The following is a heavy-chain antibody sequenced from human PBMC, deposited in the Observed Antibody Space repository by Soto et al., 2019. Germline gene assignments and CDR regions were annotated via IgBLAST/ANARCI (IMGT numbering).Heavy chain of an antibody. D-gene: IGHD3-22*01. J-gene: IGHJ4*02. CDR2: IIPIFGTA. CDR1: GGTFSSYA. V-gene: IGHV1-69*13. CDR3: ARDPGYYDSSGYTPLDY. Sequence: SVKVSCKASGGTFSSYAISWVRQAPGQGLEWMGGIIPIFGTANYAQKFQGRVTITADESTSTAYMELSSLRSEDTAVYYCARDPGYYDSSGYTPLDYWGQGTLVTVSS.